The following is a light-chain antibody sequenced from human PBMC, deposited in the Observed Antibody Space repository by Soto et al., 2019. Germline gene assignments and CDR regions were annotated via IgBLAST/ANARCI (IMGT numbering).Light chain of an antibody. Sequence: QSVLTQPPSVSGAPGLRVTVSCTGNSPNIGADFGVHWYRQVPGTAPKLLIFNNDNRPSGIPDRSSGYRSGSSASLAITGLQAEDEATYYCQSYDSSLSGYVFGSGTKVTVL. CDR2: NND. V-gene: IGLV1-40*01. CDR3: QSYDSSLSGYV. CDR1: SPNIGADFG. J-gene: IGLJ1*01.